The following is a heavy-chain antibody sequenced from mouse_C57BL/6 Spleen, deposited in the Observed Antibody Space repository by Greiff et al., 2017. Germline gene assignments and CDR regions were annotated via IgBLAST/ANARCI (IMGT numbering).Heavy chain of an antibody. CDR3: NYYLDY. V-gene: IGHV1-15*01. CDR2: IDPETGGT. Sequence: QVQLKQSGAELVRPGASVTLSCKASGYTFTDYEMHWVKQTPVHGLEWIGAIDPETGGTAYNQKFKGKAILTADKSSSTAYMELRSLTSEDSAVYYCNYYLDYWGQGTTLTVSS. CDR1: GYTFTDYE. J-gene: IGHJ2*01.